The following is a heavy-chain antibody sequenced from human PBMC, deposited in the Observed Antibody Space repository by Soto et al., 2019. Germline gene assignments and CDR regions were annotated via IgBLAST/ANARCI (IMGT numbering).Heavy chain of an antibody. V-gene: IGHV4-39*01. J-gene: IGHJ4*02. D-gene: IGHD6-13*01. CDR3: TGHEGGAAADRPLDY. CDR2: IYYSGST. Sequence: SETLSLTCTVSGGSVRSSTYYWGWIRQSPGKGLEWIGSIYYSGSTHNNPSLKSRVTMSVDTYTNQFSLKLMSVTAADTAIYYCTGHEGGAAADRPLDYWGQGTLVTVSS. CDR1: GGSVRSSTYY.